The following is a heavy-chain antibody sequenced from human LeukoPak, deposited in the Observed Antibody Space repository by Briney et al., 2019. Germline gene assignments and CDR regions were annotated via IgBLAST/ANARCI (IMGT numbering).Heavy chain of an antibody. CDR1: GASVSSNSAA. J-gene: IGHJ4*01. CDR3: ARSSGHTGD. CDR2: TYYRPKSYN. V-gene: IGHV6-1*01. Sequence: SQTLSLTCAISGASVSSNSAAWNWIRQSPSRGLEWLGRTYYRPKSYNGYAVPATSPITIKPDTSKNKFSLHLNSVTPEHTAVYYCARSSGHTGDWDPGTPVTVSS. D-gene: IGHD3-22*01.